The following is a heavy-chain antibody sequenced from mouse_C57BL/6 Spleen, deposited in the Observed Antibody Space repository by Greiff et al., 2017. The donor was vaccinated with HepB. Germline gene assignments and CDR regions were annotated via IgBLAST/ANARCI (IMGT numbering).Heavy chain of an antibody. CDR2: IYPGSGST. V-gene: IGHV1-55*01. J-gene: IGHJ3*01. D-gene: IGHD2-5*01. CDR3: AREGHYYSNPWFAY. CDR1: GYTFTSYW. Sequence: QVQLKQPGAELVKPGASVKMSCKASGYTFTSYWMTWVKQRPGQGLEWIGDIYPGSGSTNYNEKFKSKATLTVDTSSSTAYMQLSSLTSEDSAVYYCAREGHYYSNPWFAYWGQGTLVTVSA.